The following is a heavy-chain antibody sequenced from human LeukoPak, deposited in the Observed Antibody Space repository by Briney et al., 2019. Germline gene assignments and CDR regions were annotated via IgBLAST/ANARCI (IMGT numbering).Heavy chain of an antibody. CDR2: IYYSGSRST. V-gene: IGHV4-59*08. Sequence: PSETLSLTCTVSGGSISSYYWSWIRQPPGKGLEWIGYIYYSGSRSTNYNLSLKSRVTISVDTSKNQFSLKLFSVTAADTAVYFCARMRTSWYPFDYWGQGTLVTVSS. J-gene: IGHJ4*02. D-gene: IGHD6-13*01. CDR1: GGSISSYY. CDR3: ARMRTSWYPFDY.